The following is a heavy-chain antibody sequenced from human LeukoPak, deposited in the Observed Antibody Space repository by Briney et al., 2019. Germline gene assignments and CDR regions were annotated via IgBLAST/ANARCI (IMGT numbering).Heavy chain of an antibody. D-gene: IGHD3-9*01. CDR3: AKDGLRYFDWLYY. CDR2: IIPIFGTA. V-gene: IGHV1-69*06. J-gene: IGHJ4*02. Sequence: SVKVSCKASGGPFSSYAISWVRQDPGQGLEWMGGIIPIFGTANYAQKFQGRVTISADKSTSTAYMELSSLRSEDTAVYYRAKDGLRYFDWLYYWGRGTLVTVSS. CDR1: GGPFSSYA.